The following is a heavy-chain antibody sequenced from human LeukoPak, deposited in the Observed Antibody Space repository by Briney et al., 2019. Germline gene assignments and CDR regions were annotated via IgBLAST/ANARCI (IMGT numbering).Heavy chain of an antibody. D-gene: IGHD5-12*01. Sequence: GGSLRLSCAASGFTFSSYGMHWVRQAPGKGLEWVAFIRYDGSNKYYADSVKGRFTISRDNSKNTLYLQMNSLRAEDTAVYYCAKDRGPSGYDHFDYWGQGALVTVSS. CDR2: IRYDGSNK. V-gene: IGHV3-30*02. CDR1: GFTFSSYG. CDR3: AKDRGPSGYDHFDY. J-gene: IGHJ4*02.